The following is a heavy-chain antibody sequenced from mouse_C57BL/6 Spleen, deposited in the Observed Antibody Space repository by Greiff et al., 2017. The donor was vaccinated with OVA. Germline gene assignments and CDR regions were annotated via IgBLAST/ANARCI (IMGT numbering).Heavy chain of an antibody. D-gene: IGHD3-3*01. CDR3: ARGGDAFDY. CDR1: GFTFSSYA. V-gene: IGHV5-4*01. CDR2: ISDGGSYT. Sequence: EVQRVESGGGLVKPGGSLKLSCAASGFTFSSYAMSWVRQTPEKRLEWVATISDGGSYTYYPDNVKGRFTISRDNAKNNLYLQMSHLKSEDTAMYYCARGGDAFDYWGQGTTLTVSS. J-gene: IGHJ2*01.